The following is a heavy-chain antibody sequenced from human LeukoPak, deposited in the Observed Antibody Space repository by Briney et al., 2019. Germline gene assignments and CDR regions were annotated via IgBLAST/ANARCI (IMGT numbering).Heavy chain of an antibody. V-gene: IGHV3-7*04. CDR2: IKQDGSEK. Sequence: GGSLRLSCAASGFTFTTYWMSWVRQAPGKRLEWVANIKQDGSEKYYVDSVKGRFTISRDNAKNSLYLQMNSLRAEDTAMYYCARVRGGYCSSATCPRAFDIWGQGTMVTVSS. CDR1: GFTFTTYW. D-gene: IGHD2-2*01. CDR3: ARVRGGYCSSATCPRAFDI. J-gene: IGHJ3*02.